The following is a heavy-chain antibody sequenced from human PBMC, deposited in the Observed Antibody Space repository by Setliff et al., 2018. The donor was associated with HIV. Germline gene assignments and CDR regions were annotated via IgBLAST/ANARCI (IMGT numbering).Heavy chain of an antibody. J-gene: IGHJ4*02. D-gene: IGHD3-9*01. Sequence: SGGSLRLSCAASGFTFSSHWMSWIRQAPGKGPEWVASIKQDGSEKYFVDSVKGRFTISRDNAKDSMFLQMNSPRGEDTAVYYCATNFLYDILTGYFPYQFDQWGQGTLVTVSS. CDR3: ATNFLYDILTGYFPYQFDQ. V-gene: IGHV3-7*01. CDR2: IKQDGSEK. CDR1: GFTFSSHW.